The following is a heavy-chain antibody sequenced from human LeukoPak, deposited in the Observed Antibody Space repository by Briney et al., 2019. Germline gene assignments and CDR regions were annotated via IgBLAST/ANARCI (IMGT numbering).Heavy chain of an antibody. CDR3: ARHGGGGESYPRVFDY. CDR1: GGSISPCY. Sequence: SETLSLTCTASGGSISPCYWSWIRQPPGKGLEWIGYAYYSGSTNYNPSLKSRVTISVDTSKNQFSLKLSSVTAADTAMYYCARHGGGGESYPRVFDYWGRGNLVTVSS. V-gene: IGHV4-59*08. CDR2: AYYSGST. D-gene: IGHD1-26*01. J-gene: IGHJ4*02.